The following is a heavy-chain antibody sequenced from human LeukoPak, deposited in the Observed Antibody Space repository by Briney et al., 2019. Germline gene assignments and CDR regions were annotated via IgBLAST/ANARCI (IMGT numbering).Heavy chain of an antibody. D-gene: IGHD3-10*01. CDR1: GFTFSSYS. Sequence: GGSLRLSCAASGFTFSSYSMNWVRQAPGKGLEWVSSISGSSSYIYYADSVKGRFTISRDNAKNSLYLQMNSLRAEDTAVYYCARDLSGYGSGSYPFDYWGQGTLVTVSS. V-gene: IGHV3-21*01. CDR3: ARDLSGYGSGSYPFDY. J-gene: IGHJ4*02. CDR2: ISGSSSYI.